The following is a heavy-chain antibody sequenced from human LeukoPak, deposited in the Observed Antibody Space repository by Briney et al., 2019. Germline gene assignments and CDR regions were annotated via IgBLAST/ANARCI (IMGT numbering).Heavy chain of an antibody. D-gene: IGHD3-10*01. V-gene: IGHV3-33*01. J-gene: IGHJ5*02. CDR2: IWYDGSNK. CDR1: GFTFSGYG. Sequence: RAGGSLRLSCAASGFTFSGYGMHWVRQAPGKGLEWVAVIWYDGSNKYYADSVKGRFTISRDNSKNTLYLQMNSLRAKDTAVYYCARDYYGSGSYYIVPWFDPWGQGTLVTVSS. CDR3: ARDYYGSGSYYIVPWFDP.